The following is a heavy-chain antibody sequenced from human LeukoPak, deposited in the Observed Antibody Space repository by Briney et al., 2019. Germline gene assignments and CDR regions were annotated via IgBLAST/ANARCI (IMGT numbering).Heavy chain of an antibody. V-gene: IGHV1-69*05. CDR2: IIPIFGTA. D-gene: IGHD3-10*01. J-gene: IGHJ6*03. Sequence: SSVKVSCKASGGTFSSYAISWVRQAPGQGLEWMGRIIPIFGTANYARKFQGRVTITTDESTSTAYMKLSSLRSEDTAVYYCARENLWFGELDYYYYYMDVWGKGTTVTVSS. CDR3: ARENLWFGELDYYYYYMDV. CDR1: GGTFSSYA.